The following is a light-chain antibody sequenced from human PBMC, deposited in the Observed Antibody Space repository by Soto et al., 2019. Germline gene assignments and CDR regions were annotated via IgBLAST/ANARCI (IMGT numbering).Light chain of an antibody. V-gene: IGKV3D-20*01. J-gene: IGKJ2*01. CDR3: QQYGTSPYT. CDR2: GAS. Sequence: EIVLTQSPATLSLSPGERATLSCGAIQSVSSTYLAWYQQKPGLAPRLLIYGASSRATGIPDRFSGSGSGTDFTLTISRLEPEDFAVYYCQQYGTSPYTFGQGTKLEIK. CDR1: QSVSSTY.